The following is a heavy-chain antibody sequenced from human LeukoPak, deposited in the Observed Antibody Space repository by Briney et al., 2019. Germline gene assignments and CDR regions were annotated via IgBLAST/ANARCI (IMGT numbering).Heavy chain of an antibody. V-gene: IGHV3-30*02. J-gene: IGHJ6*03. CDR3: AKDGGWELPQRHMDV. CDR1: GFTFSSYG. D-gene: IGHD1-26*01. CDR2: IRYDGSNK. Sequence: SGGSLRLSCAASGFTFSSYGMHWVRQAPGKGLEWVAFIRYDGSNKYYADSVKGRFTISRDNSKNTLYLQMNSLRAEDTAVYYCAKDGGWELPQRHMDVWGKGTTVTVSS.